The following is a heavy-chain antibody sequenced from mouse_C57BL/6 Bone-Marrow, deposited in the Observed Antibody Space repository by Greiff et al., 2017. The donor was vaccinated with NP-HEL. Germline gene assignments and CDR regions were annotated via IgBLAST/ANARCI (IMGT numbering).Heavy chain of an antibody. Sequence: VKVVESGPGLVQPSQSLSITCTVSGFSLTSYGVHWVRQSPGKGLEWLGVIWRGGSTDYNAAFMSRLSITKDNSRSQVFFKMNSLQADDTAIYYCAKNSPVVATGYYAMDYWGQGTSVTVSS. D-gene: IGHD1-1*01. V-gene: IGHV2-5*01. CDR2: IWRGGST. CDR3: AKNSPVVATGYYAMDY. J-gene: IGHJ4*01. CDR1: GFSLTSYG.